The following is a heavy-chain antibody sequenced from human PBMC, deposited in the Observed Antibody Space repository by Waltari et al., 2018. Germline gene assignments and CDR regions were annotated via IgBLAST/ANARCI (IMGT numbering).Heavy chain of an antibody. V-gene: IGHV6-1*01. J-gene: IGHJ6*02. CDR3: ARVVSGYDTPDLYYYYGMDV. D-gene: IGHD5-12*01. CDR1: GDSVSSNSAA. CDR2: TYDRSKGEN. Sequence: QVQLQQSGPGLVKPSQTLSLTCAISGDSVSSNSAAWYWIRQSPSRGLEWLGRTYDRSKGENDYAVSGKSRITINPDTSKNQFSLQLNSVTPEDTAVYYCARVVSGYDTPDLYYYYGMDVWGQGTTVTVSS.